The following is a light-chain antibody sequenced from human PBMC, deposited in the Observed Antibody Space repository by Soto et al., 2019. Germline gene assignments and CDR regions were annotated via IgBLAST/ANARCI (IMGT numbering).Light chain of an antibody. CDR1: QSVSTN. V-gene: IGKV3-15*01. Sequence: EIVMTQSPATLSVSPGQRATLSCRASQSVSTNVAWHTAHPRQPPRLLIYGPSTSPTGIPARFSGSGSRTEFTLTISSLQSEEVAVYYLQQYNNWPRTFGQGTQGDIK. J-gene: IGKJ1*01. CDR3: QQYNNWPRT. CDR2: GPS.